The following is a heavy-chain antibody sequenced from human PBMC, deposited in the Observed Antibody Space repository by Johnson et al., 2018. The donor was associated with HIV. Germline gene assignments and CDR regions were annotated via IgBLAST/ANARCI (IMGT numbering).Heavy chain of an antibody. D-gene: IGHD1-26*01. CDR2: ISGSGGST. V-gene: IGHV3-23*04. CDR3: ARGWGIVGAKSAFDI. CDR1: GFTFSSYA. Sequence: MQLVESGGGLVQPGGSLRLSCAASGFTFSSYAMSWVRQAPGKGLEWVSAISGSGGSTYYADSVKGRFTISRDNSKNTLYLQMNSLRAGDTAVYYCARGWGIVGAKSAFDIWGQGTMVTVSS. J-gene: IGHJ3*02.